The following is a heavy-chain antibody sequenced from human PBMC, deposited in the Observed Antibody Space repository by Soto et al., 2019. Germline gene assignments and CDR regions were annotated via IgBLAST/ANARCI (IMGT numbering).Heavy chain of an antibody. J-gene: IGHJ5*02. Sequence: GGSLRLSCAASGFTFSSYWMSWVRQAPGKGLEWVANIKQDGSEKYYVDSVKGRFTISRDNAKNSLYLQMSSLRAEDTAVYYCASSSHPRFGVVMGYGWFYPWGQGTLVTVSS. CDR1: GFTFSSYW. CDR2: IKQDGSEK. D-gene: IGHD3-3*01. CDR3: ASSSHPRFGVVMGYGWFYP. V-gene: IGHV3-7*01.